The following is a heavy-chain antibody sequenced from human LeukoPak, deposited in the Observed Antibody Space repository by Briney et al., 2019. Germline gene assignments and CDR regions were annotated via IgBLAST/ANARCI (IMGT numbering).Heavy chain of an antibody. CDR3: ARGLGITMVRGVIITSWFDP. V-gene: IGHV1-2*02. CDR2: INPNSGGT. Sequence: ASVKVSCKASGYTFTGYYMHWVRQAPGQGLEWMGWINPNSGGTNYAQKFQGRVTMTRDTSISTAYMELSRLRSDDTAVYYCARGLGITMVRGVIITSWFDPWGQGTLVTVSS. CDR1: GYTFTGYY. D-gene: IGHD3-10*01. J-gene: IGHJ5*02.